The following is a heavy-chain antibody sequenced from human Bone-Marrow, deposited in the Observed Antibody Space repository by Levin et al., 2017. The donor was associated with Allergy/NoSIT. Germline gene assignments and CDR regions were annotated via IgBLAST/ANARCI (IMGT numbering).Heavy chain of an antibody. D-gene: IGHD3-10*01. J-gene: IGHJ3*02. CDR1: GFTVSSNY. V-gene: IGHV3-66*01. CDR3: ARDYFGSGSSWVAFDI. Sequence: SGGSLRLSCAASGFTVSSNYMSWVRQAPGKGLEWISFIYSDGFTYYADSVKGRFTISRDNSKNTVYLQMSRLGAEDTAVYFCARDYFGSGSSWVAFDIWGQGTEVTVSS. CDR2: IYSDGFT.